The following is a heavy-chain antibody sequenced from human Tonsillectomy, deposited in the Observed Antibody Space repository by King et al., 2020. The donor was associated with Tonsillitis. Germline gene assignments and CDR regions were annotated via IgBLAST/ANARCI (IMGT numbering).Heavy chain of an antibody. Sequence: VQLQESGPGLVKPSETLSLTCTVSGGSISSYYWSWIRQPPGKGLEWIGFIYYSGSSNYNPSLKSRVTISVDTSKNTFSLKLSSVTAADTAVYYCAKITAPYWYFDLWGRGTLVTVSS. V-gene: IGHV4-59*01. J-gene: IGHJ2*01. CDR3: AKITAPYWYFDL. CDR2: IYYSGSS. D-gene: IGHD1-14*01. CDR1: GGSISSYY.